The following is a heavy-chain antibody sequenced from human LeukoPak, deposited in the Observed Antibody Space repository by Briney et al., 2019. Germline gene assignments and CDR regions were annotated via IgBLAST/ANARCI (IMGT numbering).Heavy chain of an antibody. CDR3: AREIAVAGTYWYFDL. Sequence: PSETLSLTCTVSGGSISSYYWSWIRQPPGKGLEWIGYIYYSGSTNYNPSLKSRVTISVDTSKNQFSLKLSSVTAADTAVYYCAREIAVAGTYWYFDLWGRGTLVTVSS. D-gene: IGHD6-19*01. V-gene: IGHV4-59*12. J-gene: IGHJ2*01. CDR2: IYYSGST. CDR1: GGSISSYY.